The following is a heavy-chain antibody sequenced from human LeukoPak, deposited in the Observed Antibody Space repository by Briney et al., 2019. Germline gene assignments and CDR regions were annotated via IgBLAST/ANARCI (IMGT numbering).Heavy chain of an antibody. Sequence: GESLKISCKGSGYSFTSYWIGWVPQMPGKGLEWMGIIYPGDSDTRYSPSFQGQVTISADKSISTAYLQWSSLKASDTAMYYCARQISYCSSTSCYTGDYWGQGTLVTVSS. CDR2: IYPGDSDT. D-gene: IGHD2-2*02. V-gene: IGHV5-51*01. CDR1: GYSFTSYW. CDR3: ARQISYCSSTSCYTGDY. J-gene: IGHJ4*02.